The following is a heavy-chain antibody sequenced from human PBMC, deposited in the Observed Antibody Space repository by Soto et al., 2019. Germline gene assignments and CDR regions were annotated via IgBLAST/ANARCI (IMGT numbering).Heavy chain of an antibody. Sequence: ASVKVSCKTSGSTFTMNTIYWVRQAPGQRLEWMGWINAGNGNIKYSQKVQDRVTITRDTSASTAYMELSSLKSEDTAVYYCARRNSGWYYDSWGQGTLVTVSS. CDR2: INAGNGNI. CDR3: ARRNSGWYYDS. CDR1: GSTFTMNT. J-gene: IGHJ4*02. D-gene: IGHD6-19*01. V-gene: IGHV1-3*01.